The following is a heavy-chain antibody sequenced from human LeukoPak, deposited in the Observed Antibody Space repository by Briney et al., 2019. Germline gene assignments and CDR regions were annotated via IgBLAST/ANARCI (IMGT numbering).Heavy chain of an antibody. J-gene: IGHJ6*02. Sequence: SETLSLTCTVSGGSISSSSYYWGWIRQPPGKGLEWIGSIYYSGSTYYNPSLKSRVTISVDTPKNQFSLKLSSVTAADTAVYYCARGKGHRITMIVVVQNRGYYYGMDVWGQGTTVTVSS. V-gene: IGHV4-39*07. CDR1: GGSISSSSYY. D-gene: IGHD3-22*01. CDR2: IYYSGST. CDR3: ARGKGHRITMIVVVQNRGYYYGMDV.